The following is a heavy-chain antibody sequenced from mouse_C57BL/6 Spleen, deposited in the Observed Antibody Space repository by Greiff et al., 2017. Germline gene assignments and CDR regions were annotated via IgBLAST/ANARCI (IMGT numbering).Heavy chain of an antibody. CDR2: IWTGGGA. D-gene: IGHD2-4*01. Sequence: VKLMESGPGLVAPSQSLSITCTVSGFSLNSYSISWVRQPPGKGLEWLGVIWTGGGANYNSALKSRLSISKDNSKSQVFIKMNSLHTDDTAMYYCARKEGNDYDWYFDVWGTGTTVTVSS. J-gene: IGHJ1*03. CDR3: ARKEGNDYDWYFDV. CDR1: GFSLNSYS. V-gene: IGHV2-9-1*01.